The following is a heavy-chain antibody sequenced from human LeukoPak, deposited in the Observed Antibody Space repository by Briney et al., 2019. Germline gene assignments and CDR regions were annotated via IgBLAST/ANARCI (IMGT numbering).Heavy chain of an antibody. CDR3: ARHRYYYDSSGYYYQP. D-gene: IGHD3-22*01. CDR1: GASISSYY. CDR2: IYYSWST. V-gene: IGHV4-59*01. Sequence: PSETLALTCTVSGASISSYYWSWIRQPPGKGLEWIGYIYYSWSTNYNPSLKSRVTISVDTSKNQFSLRLSSVTAADTAVYYCARHRYYYDSSGYYYQPWGQGTLVTVSS. J-gene: IGHJ5*02.